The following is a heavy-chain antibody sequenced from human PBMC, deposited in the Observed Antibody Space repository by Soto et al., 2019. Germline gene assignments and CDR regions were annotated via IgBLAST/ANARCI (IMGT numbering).Heavy chain of an antibody. CDR1: GFTLSSYW. J-gene: IGHJ6*02. Sequence: PGGSLRLSCAASGFTLSSYWMSWVRQAPGKGLEWVANIKQDGSGKYYVDSVKGRFTISRDNAKNSLYLQMNSLRAEDTAVYYCARDGWRLRSSSGRMDVWGQGTKVTVSS. D-gene: IGHD3-3*01. V-gene: IGHV3-7*05. CDR2: IKQDGSGK. CDR3: ARDGWRLRSSSGRMDV.